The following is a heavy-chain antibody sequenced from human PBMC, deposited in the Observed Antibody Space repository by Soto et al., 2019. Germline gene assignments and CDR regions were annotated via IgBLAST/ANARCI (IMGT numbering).Heavy chain of an antibody. CDR3: ARVDSSSYTKYGMDV. D-gene: IGHD6-13*01. Sequence: GGSLRLSCAASGFTFSSYDMHWVRQATGKGLEWVSAIGTAGDTYYPGSVKGRFTISRENAKNSLYLQMNSLRAEDTAVYYCARVDSSSYTKYGMDVWGQGTTVTVSS. CDR1: GFTFSSYD. V-gene: IGHV3-13*01. J-gene: IGHJ6*02. CDR2: IGTAGDT.